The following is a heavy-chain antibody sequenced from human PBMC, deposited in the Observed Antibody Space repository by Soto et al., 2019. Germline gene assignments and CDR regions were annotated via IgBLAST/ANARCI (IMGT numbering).Heavy chain of an antibody. Sequence: ASVKVSCKASGYTFTSYGISWVRQAPGQGLEWMGWISAYNGNTNYAQKLQGRVTMTTDTSTSTAYMELRSLRSDDTAVYYCARVDCSSTSCYYYGMDVWGQGTTVTVSS. CDR3: ARVDCSSTSCYYYGMDV. CDR1: GYTFTSYG. J-gene: IGHJ6*02. D-gene: IGHD2-2*01. CDR2: ISAYNGNT. V-gene: IGHV1-18*01.